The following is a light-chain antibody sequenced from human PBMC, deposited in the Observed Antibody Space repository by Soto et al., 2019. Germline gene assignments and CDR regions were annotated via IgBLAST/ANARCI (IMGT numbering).Light chain of an antibody. CDR2: DAS. Sequence: EIVLTQSPGTLSLSPGERATLSCRASQSFSNTYLAWYQQKPGQAPRLLIYDASTRASGIPDRFSGSGSGTDFTLTISRLEPEDFAVYYCQHYVTSSWTFGQGTKVEV. V-gene: IGKV3-20*01. CDR3: QHYVTSSWT. J-gene: IGKJ1*01. CDR1: QSFSNTY.